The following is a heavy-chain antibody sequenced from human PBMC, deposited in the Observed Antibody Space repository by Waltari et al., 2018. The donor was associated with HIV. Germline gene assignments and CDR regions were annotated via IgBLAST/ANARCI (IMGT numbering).Heavy chain of an antibody. CDR2: ISWNSGTI. CDR1: GFTFDDYA. CDR3: AKDWGAVAGSYGMDV. J-gene: IGHJ6*02. Sequence: EVQLVESGGGLVQPGRSLRLSCATSGFTFDDYAMHWFRQAPGKGLEWVSVISWNSGTIADADSVKGRFTISRDNAKKYLYLQMSSLRIEDTAFYYCAKDWGAVAGSYGMDVWGQGTTVTVSS. V-gene: IGHV3-9*01. D-gene: IGHD6-19*01.